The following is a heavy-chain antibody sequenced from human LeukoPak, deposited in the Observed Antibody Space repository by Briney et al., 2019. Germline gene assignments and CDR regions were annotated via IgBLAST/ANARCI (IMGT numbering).Heavy chain of an antibody. J-gene: IGHJ4*02. V-gene: IGHV3-23*01. Sequence: GGSLRLSCAASGFTFANYAMSWVRQAPGKGLEWVSTISSTGGSTYYADSVKGRFTISRDNSKNTLYLQMNSLRTEDTAFYYCAKDRGNIIQGNFDYWGQGTLVTVSS. CDR1: GFTFANYA. CDR2: ISSTGGST. D-gene: IGHD4-23*01. CDR3: AKDRGNIIQGNFDY.